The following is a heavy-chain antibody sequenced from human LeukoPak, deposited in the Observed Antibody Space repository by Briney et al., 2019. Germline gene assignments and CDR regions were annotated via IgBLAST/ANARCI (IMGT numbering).Heavy chain of an antibody. CDR2: LYYSGGT. V-gene: IGHV4-59*08. CDR1: GGSITGYY. CDR3: ARRADYFSTTGYDKFDY. J-gene: IGHJ4*02. D-gene: IGHD3-9*01. Sequence: SETLSLTCTVSGGSITGYYWSWIRQPPGKGLEWIGYLYYSGGTDYNRSLKSRVTLSVDTSKNQFSLKLRFVTAADTAVYYCARRADYFSTTGYDKFDYWGQGSLVTVSS.